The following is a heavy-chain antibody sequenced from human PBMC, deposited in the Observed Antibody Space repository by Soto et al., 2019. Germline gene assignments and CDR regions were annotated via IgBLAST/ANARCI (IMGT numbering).Heavy chain of an antibody. J-gene: IGHJ4*02. CDR2: ITPIFGAA. CDR3: ARGWSYDILTAYSY. D-gene: IGHD3-9*01. V-gene: IGHV1-69*13. CDR1: GGTFSNYA. Sequence: SVKVSCKASGGTFSNYAISWVRQAPGQGLEWMGGITPIFGAANYAQKFQGRVTITADESTNTAYMELSSLRSEDTALYYCARGWSYDILTAYSYWGQGTLVTVSS.